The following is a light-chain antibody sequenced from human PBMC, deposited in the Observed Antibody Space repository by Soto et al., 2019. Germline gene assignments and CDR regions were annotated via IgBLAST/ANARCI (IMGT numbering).Light chain of an antibody. V-gene: IGKV3-11*01. Sequence: IVLTQSPSTLSSSPGERATLSCRASQSVSSYLAWYPQKPGQAPRLLIYDASNRATGIPARFSGRGSGTDFTRTISMLEPEDFAVYFGQQRSNWPPITVGQGTRLEIK. CDR1: QSVSSY. J-gene: IGKJ5*01. CDR2: DAS. CDR3: QQRSNWPPIT.